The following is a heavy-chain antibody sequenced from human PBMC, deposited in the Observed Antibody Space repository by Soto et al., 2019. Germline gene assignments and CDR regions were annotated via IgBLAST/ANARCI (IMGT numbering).Heavy chain of an antibody. CDR3: ARGIGRGNGWGTYFYYGMDV. CDR2: INHSGST. D-gene: IGHD6-19*01. Sequence: QVQLQQWGAGLLKPSETLSLTCAVYGGSFSGYHWSWIRQPPGKGLEWIGEINHSGSTSYNPSLKSRVTISVDTSKNQFSLKVTSVTAADTAAYYCARGIGRGNGWGTYFYYGMDVWGQGTTVTVSS. V-gene: IGHV4-34*01. CDR1: GGSFSGYH. J-gene: IGHJ6*02.